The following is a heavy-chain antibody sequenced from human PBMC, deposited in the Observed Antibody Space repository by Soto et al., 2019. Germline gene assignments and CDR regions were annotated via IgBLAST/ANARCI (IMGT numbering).Heavy chain of an antibody. CDR3: ARSVAVPGAHIDY. Sequence: PXETLSLTCRVSGCSISGSSWSWIRQSPGKGLEWLGYVYYTGSTNYSPSLRGRVSISVDTSKNEFSLRLSSVTAADTAVYFCARSVAVPGAHIDYWGQGPQVTVSS. CDR2: VYYTGST. J-gene: IGHJ4*02. D-gene: IGHD6-19*01. CDR1: GCSISGSS. V-gene: IGHV4-59*01.